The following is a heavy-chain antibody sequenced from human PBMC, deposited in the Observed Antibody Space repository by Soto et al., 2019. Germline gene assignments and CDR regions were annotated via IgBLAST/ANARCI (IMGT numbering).Heavy chain of an antibody. D-gene: IGHD3-3*01. CDR2: ISSSSSTI. CDR3: ARDLGYDFWSGYYLGGGSEYYYYYYGMDV. Sequence: VGSLRLSCAASGFTFSSYSMNWVRQAPGKGLEWVSYISSSSSTIYYADSVKGRFTISRDNAKNSLYLQMNSLRDEDTAVYYCARDLGYDFWSGYYLGGGSEYYYYYYGMDVWGRGTTVTVS. J-gene: IGHJ6*02. V-gene: IGHV3-48*02. CDR1: GFTFSSYS.